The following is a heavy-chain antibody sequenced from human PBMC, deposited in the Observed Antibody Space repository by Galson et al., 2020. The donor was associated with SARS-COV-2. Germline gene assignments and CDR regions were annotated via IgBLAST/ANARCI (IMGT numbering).Heavy chain of an antibody. Sequence: SETLSLTCAVYGGSFSGYYWSWIRQPPGKGLEWIGEINHSGSTNYNPSLKIRVTISVDTSKNQFSLKLSSVTAADTAVYYCATRHPDYYGSGSYGDLDYWGQGTLVTVSS. CDR1: GGSFSGYY. CDR3: ATRHPDYYGSGSYGDLDY. J-gene: IGHJ4*02. D-gene: IGHD3-10*01. CDR2: INHSGST. V-gene: IGHV4-34*01.